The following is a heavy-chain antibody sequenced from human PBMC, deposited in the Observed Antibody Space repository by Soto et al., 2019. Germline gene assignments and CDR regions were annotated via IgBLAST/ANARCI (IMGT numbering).Heavy chain of an antibody. CDR1: GFTFSDYY. V-gene: IGHV3-11*06. J-gene: IGHJ4*01. CDR3: ASRGDNFNVLDY. Sequence: GGSLRLSCAASGFTFSDYYMSWVRQAPGRGLEWISYSSNSGTFARYATSVKGRFSISRDNANNSLYLEMNSLTVEDTAVYYCASRGDNFNVLDYWGQGTPVTVSS. D-gene: IGHD1-1*01. CDR2: SSNSGTFA.